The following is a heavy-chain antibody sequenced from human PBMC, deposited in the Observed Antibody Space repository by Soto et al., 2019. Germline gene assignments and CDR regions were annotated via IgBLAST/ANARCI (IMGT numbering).Heavy chain of an antibody. CDR1: GYIFGSYG. V-gene: IGHV1-18*01. CDR2: ISGYNGDT. Sequence: QIQLVQSGGEVKKPGASVRVSCKASGYIFGSYGISWVRQAPGQGLGWMGWISGYNGDTIYAQKYQDRVTMTTDTSTSTCYMELRSLKSDDTAVYSCARDLMVAAAGKNWFDAWGQGTLVAVSS. CDR3: ARDLMVAAAGKNWFDA. J-gene: IGHJ5*02. D-gene: IGHD6-13*01.